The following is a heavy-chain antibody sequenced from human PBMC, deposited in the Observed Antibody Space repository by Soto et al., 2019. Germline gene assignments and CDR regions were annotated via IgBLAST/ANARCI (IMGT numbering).Heavy chain of an antibody. D-gene: IGHD1-1*01. Sequence: PGGSLRLSCAASGFTFSNYAMSWVRQAPGKGLEWVSVISGSAGTIYYAASVKGRFTISRDNSKNTLYLQMNSLRAEDTAVYYCAKGDTIMNARRDFDYWGQGTLVTVSS. V-gene: IGHV3-23*01. CDR2: ISGSAGTI. CDR3: AKGDTIMNARRDFDY. CDR1: GFTFSNYA. J-gene: IGHJ4*02.